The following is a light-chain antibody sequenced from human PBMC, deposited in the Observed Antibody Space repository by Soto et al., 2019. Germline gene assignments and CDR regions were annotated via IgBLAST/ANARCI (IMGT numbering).Light chain of an antibody. Sequence: QSVLTQPPSASGSPGQSVTISCTGTSSDVGGYKYVSWYQHHPGNAPKLMIYEVTKRPSGVPDRFSGSKSGNTASLTVSGLQAADEADYYCSPYAGSNTYVFGTGTKLTVL. CDR2: EVT. CDR3: SPYAGSNTYV. V-gene: IGLV2-8*01. J-gene: IGLJ1*01. CDR1: SSDVGGYKY.